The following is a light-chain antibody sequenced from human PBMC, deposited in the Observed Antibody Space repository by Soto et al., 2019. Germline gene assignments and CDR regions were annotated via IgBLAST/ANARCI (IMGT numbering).Light chain of an antibody. J-gene: IGLJ3*02. Sequence: QSALTQPASMSGSPGQSITIACTGTSGDVGFYDFVSWYQQHPGKVPRLIIYGVTKRPSGVSHRFSGSKSGNTPSLTLSGLQVEDEADYSCASYTGSSTYLFGGGTKLTVL. CDR1: SGDVGFYDF. V-gene: IGLV2-14*03. CDR2: GVT. CDR3: ASYTGSSTYL.